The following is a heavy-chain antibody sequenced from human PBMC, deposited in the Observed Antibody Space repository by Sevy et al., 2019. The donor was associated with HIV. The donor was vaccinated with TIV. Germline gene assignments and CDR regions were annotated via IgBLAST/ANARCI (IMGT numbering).Heavy chain of an antibody. Sequence: ASVKVSCKACGDTFTNNYIHWVRQAPGQGLEWMGMVDPSAGNTTYAQKFQGRVTMTRDTSTSILYMELSSLRSEDTAVYYCVRADPDQHFDSWGQGTLVTVSS. J-gene: IGHJ4*02. CDR2: VDPSAGNT. CDR1: GDTFTNNY. V-gene: IGHV1-46*01. CDR3: VRADPDQHFDS.